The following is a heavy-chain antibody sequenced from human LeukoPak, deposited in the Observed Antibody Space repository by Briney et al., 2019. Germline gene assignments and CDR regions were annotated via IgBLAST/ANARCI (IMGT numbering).Heavy chain of an antibody. V-gene: IGHV3-30*18. J-gene: IGHJ4*02. CDR1: GFTFSCCG. CDR2: VSSDARQK. Sequence: PGGSLRLSCAASGFTFSCCGMHWVRQAPGKGLEWMASVSSDARQKDYADSVKGRFTISRDNSKNTLYLQMNSLRAEDTAVYYCAKTDKYSSGWDYYFDYWGQGTLVTVSS. CDR3: AKTDKYSSGWDYYFDY. D-gene: IGHD6-19*01.